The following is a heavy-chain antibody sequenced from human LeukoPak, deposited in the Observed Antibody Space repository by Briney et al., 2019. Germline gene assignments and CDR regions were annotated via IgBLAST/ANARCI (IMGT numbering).Heavy chain of an antibody. CDR2: ISSSSSYI. CDR3: ARGSPGATYFDY. CDR1: GFTFSSYS. V-gene: IGHV3-21*01. J-gene: IGHJ4*02. Sequence: TGGSLRLSCAASGFTFSSYSMNWVRQAPEKGLEWVSSISSSSSYIYYADSVKGRFTISRDNAKNSLYLQMNSLRAEDTAVYYCARGSPGATYFDYWGQGTLVTVSS. D-gene: IGHD7-27*01.